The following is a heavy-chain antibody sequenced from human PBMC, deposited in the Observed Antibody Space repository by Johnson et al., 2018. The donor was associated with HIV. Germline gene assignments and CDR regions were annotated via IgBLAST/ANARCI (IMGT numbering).Heavy chain of an antibody. J-gene: IGHJ3*02. V-gene: IGHV3-11*04. CDR3: AKEPAVGYSGSFSGGFDI. CDR2: ISSSGGST. CDR1: GFTFSDYY. Sequence: QMQLVESGGGLVKPGGYLRLSCAASGFTFSDYYMSWIRQAPGKGLEWVSYISSSGGSTYYANSVKGRFTISRDNSKNTLHLQMNSLRAEDTAVYYCAKEPAVGYSGSFSGGFDIWGQETMVTVSS. D-gene: IGHD1-26*01.